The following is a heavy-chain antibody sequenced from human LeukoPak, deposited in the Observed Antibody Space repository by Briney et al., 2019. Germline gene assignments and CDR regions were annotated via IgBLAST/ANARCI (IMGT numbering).Heavy chain of an antibody. CDR2: IKQDGSEK. J-gene: IGHJ1*01. CDR3: ARDPYSGSYPAEYFQH. V-gene: IGHV3-7*01. D-gene: IGHD1-26*01. Sequence: PGGSLRLSCAASGFIFSSYWMSWVRQAPGKGLEWVANIKQDGSEKYYVDSVKGRFTISRVNAKNSLYLQMNSLRAEDTAVYYCARDPYSGSYPAEYFQHWGQGTLVTVSS. CDR1: GFIFSSYW.